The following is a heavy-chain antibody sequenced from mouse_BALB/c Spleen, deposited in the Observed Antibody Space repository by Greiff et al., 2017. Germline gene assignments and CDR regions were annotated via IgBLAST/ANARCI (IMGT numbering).Heavy chain of an antibody. CDR3: ARIYYGPYYAMDY. D-gene: IGHD2-1*01. V-gene: IGHV2-2*02. J-gene: IGHJ4*01. Sequence: VKLMESGPGLVQPSQSLSITCTVSGFSLTSYGVHWVRQSPGKGLEWLGVIWSGGSTDYNAALISRLSISKDNSKSQVFFKMNSLQANDTAIYYCARIYYGPYYAMDYWGQGTSVTVSS. CDR1: GFSLTSYG. CDR2: IWSGGST.